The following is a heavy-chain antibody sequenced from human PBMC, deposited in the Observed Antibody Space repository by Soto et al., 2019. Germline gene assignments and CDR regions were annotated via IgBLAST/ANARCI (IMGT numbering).Heavy chain of an antibody. V-gene: IGHV3-21*01. J-gene: IGHJ3*02. Sequence: VLSLRLSCAASGFTLSRHTMNWVRQAPGKGLEWVSFIGSRTSDIYYADSVKGRFTISRDNAMNSLYLDLTRLRAEDTAVYYCAAKYSRSRAFDIWGKGKMVTV. CDR3: AAKYSRSRAFDI. D-gene: IGHD6-6*01. CDR1: GFTLSRHT. CDR2: IGSRTSDI.